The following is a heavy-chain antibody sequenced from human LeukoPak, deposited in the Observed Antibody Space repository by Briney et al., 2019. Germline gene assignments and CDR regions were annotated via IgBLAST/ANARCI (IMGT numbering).Heavy chain of an antibody. V-gene: IGHV1-2*02. CDR3: ARGRKYCSSTSCYPTDY. J-gene: IGHJ4*02. CDR2: INPNSGGT. Sequence: ASVKVSCKASGYTFTGYYMHWVRQAPGQGLEWMGWINPNSGGTNYAQKFQGRVTMTRDTSISTAYMELSRLRSDGTAVYYCARGRKYCSSTSCYPTDYWGQGTLVTVSS. CDR1: GYTFTGYY. D-gene: IGHD2-2*01.